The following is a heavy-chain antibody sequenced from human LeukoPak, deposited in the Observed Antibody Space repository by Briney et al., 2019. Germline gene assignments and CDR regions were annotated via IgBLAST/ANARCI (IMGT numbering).Heavy chain of an antibody. D-gene: IGHD6-13*01. CDR3: ARDSRGSSWFFDY. J-gene: IGHJ4*02. CDR1: GFTFSTYV. CDR2: ISHDGTDT. Sequence: GGSLRLSCAASGFTFSTYVMHWVRQAPGKGLMWVSRISHDGTDTSYADSVKGRFTISRDNGKNSLYLQMNSLRVEDTAVYYCARDSRGSSWFFDYWGQGALVTVSS. V-gene: IGHV3-74*01.